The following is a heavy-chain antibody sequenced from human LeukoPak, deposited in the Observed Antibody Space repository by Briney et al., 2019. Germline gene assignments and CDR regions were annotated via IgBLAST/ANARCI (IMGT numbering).Heavy chain of an antibody. V-gene: IGHV4-39*01. CDR3: AKSGGYGLIDY. CDR1: GASISGSGYY. D-gene: IGHD1-26*01. CDR2: IYSSGST. J-gene: IGHJ4*02. Sequence: SETLPLTCTVSGASISGSGYYWGWIRQPPGKGLEWIGSIYSSGSTYYNASLQSRVTISIETSKNQISLRLNSVTAADTAMYYCAKSGGYGLIDYWGQGTLVTVSS.